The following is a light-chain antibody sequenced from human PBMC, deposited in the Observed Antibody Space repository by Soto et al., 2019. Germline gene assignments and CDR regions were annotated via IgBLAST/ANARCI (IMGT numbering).Light chain of an antibody. CDR1: QGISSA. CDR2: DAS. Sequence: AIQVTQSPSSLSASVGDRVTITCRASQGISSALVWYQQKPGKSPKLLIYDASALESGVPSRFSGSGYGTDFSLTISSLQPEDFAVYYCQQFDSNPLTFGGGTRVEIK. J-gene: IGKJ4*01. CDR3: QQFDSNPLT. V-gene: IGKV1-13*02.